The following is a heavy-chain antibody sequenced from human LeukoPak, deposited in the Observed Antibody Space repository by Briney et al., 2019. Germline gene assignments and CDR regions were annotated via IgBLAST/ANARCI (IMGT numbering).Heavy chain of an antibody. V-gene: IGHV4-4*07. Sequence: TSETLSLTCTVSGGSISSYYWSWIRQPAGKGLEWIGRIYTSGSTNYNPSHKSRVTISVDKSKNQFSLKLSSVTAADTAVYYCARDGAYCGGDCYSDYWGQGTLVTVSS. CDR1: GGSISSYY. J-gene: IGHJ4*02. D-gene: IGHD2-21*02. CDR2: IYTSGST. CDR3: ARDGAYCGGDCYSDY.